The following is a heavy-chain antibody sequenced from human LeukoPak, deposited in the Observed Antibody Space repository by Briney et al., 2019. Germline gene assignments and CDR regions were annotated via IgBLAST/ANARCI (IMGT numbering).Heavy chain of an antibody. CDR2: ISSSGSSI. CDR1: GFTFSDYY. J-gene: IGHJ6*03. V-gene: IGHV3-11*01. Sequence: GGSLRLSCAASGFTFSDYYMSWIRQAPGKGLEWVSYISSSGSSIYYADSVKGRFTISRDNAKNSLYLQMNSLRAEDTAVYYCAREAACGYKYYYYYMDGWCKGTTVTVSS. CDR3: AREAACGYKYYYYYMDG. D-gene: IGHD5-12*01.